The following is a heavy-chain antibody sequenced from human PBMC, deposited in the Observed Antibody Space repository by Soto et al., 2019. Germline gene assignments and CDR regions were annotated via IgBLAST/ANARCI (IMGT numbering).Heavy chain of an antibody. CDR2: ISGSGGST. D-gene: IGHD5-12*01. J-gene: IGHJ4*02. V-gene: IGHV3-23*01. Sequence: PGGSLSLSCAASGFPFSSYSMSWVRQAPGKGLEWVSAISGSGGSTYYADSVKGRFTISRDNSKNTLYLQMNSLRAEDTAVYYCAKVVGQWLRLAFDYWGQGTLVTVSS. CDR1: GFPFSSYS. CDR3: AKVVGQWLRLAFDY.